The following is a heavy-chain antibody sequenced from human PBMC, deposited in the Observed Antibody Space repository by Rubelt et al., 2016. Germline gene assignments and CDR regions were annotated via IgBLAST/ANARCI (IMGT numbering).Heavy chain of an antibody. CDR1: GYTFTGYY. CDR3: ARDAPLIRQFWAYCSGGSCYTGGFDP. Sequence: KVSCKASGYTFTGYYMHWVRQAPGQGLEWMGWINPNSGGTNYAQKFQGRVTMTRDTSISTAYMELSRLRSDDTAVYYCARDAPLIRQFWAYCSGGSCYTGGFDPWGQGTLVTVSS. V-gene: IGHV1-2*02. J-gene: IGHJ5*02. D-gene: IGHD2-15*01. CDR2: INPNSGGT.